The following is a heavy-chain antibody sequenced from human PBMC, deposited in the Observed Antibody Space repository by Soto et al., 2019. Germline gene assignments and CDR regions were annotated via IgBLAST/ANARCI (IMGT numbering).Heavy chain of an antibody. CDR3: AKEYSSSWYFYFDY. CDR1: GFTFSSYA. J-gene: IGHJ4*02. V-gene: IGHV3-23*01. D-gene: IGHD6-13*01. CDR2: ISGSGGST. Sequence: EVQLLESGGGLVQPGGSLRLSCAASGFTFSSYAMSWVRQAPGKGLEWVSAISGSGGSTYYADSVKGRFTISRDNSKNTRYLQMNSLRAADTAVYYWAKEYSSSWYFYFDYWGQGTLVTVSS.